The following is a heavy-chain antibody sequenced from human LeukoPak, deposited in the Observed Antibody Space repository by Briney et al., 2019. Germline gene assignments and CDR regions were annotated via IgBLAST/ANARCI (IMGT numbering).Heavy chain of an antibody. CDR1: GGSISSSSYY. CDR2: IYYSGST. CDR3: ARPRVLWFGDLRGWFDP. Sequence: KPSETLSLTCTVSGGSISSSSYYWGWIRQPPGKGLEWIGSIYYSGSTYYNPSLKSRVTISVDTSKNQFSLKLSSVTAADTAVYYCARPRVLWFGDLRGWFDPWGQGTLVTVSS. J-gene: IGHJ5*02. D-gene: IGHD3-10*01. V-gene: IGHV4-39*07.